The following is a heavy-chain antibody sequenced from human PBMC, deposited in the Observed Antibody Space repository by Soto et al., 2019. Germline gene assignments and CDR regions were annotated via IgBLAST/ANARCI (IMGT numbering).Heavy chain of an antibody. D-gene: IGHD2-2*01. J-gene: IGHJ4*02. CDR1: GGSFSGYY. CDR2: INHSGST. V-gene: IGHV4-34*01. CDR3: ERVISTRGHYIVGVPAAKVAYFDY. Sequence: PSETLSLTCAVYGGSFSGYYWSWIRQPPGKGLEWIGEINHSGSTNYNPSLKSRVTISVDTSKNQFSLKPSSVTAADTAVYYCERVISTRGHYIVGVPAAKVAYFDYWGQGILVTVS.